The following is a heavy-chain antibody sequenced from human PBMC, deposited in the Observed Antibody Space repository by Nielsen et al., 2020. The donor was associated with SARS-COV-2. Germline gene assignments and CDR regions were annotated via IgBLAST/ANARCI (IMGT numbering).Heavy chain of an antibody. D-gene: IGHD3-10*01. CDR3: ARKRGITLVRGINITPSHYFDY. J-gene: IGHJ4*02. CDR1: GYTFTSYG. V-gene: IGHV1-3*01. Sequence: ASVKVSCKASGYTFTSYGIHWLRQAPGQSLEWMGWIIAGNGDTKYSQKFQGRVTITRDTSANIVYMGLSSLTSEDTAVYYCARKRGITLVRGINITPSHYFDYWGQGTLVTVSS. CDR2: IIAGNGDT.